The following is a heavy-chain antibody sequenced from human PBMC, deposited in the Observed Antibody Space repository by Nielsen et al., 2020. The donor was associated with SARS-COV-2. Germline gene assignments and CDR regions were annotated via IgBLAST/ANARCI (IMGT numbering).Heavy chain of an antibody. Sequence: GESLKISCAASGFTFSSYGMHWVRQAPGKGLEWVAVIWYDGSNKYYADSVKGRFTISRDNSKNTQYLQMNSLRAEDTAVYYCARDDCSGGSCHLDYWGQGTLVTVSS. CDR3: ARDDCSGGSCHLDY. V-gene: IGHV3-33*01. J-gene: IGHJ4*02. CDR2: IWYDGSNK. CDR1: GFTFSSYG. D-gene: IGHD2-15*01.